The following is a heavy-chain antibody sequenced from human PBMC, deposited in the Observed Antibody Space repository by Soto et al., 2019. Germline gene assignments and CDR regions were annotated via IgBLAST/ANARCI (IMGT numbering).Heavy chain of an antibody. Sequence: ASVKVSCKASGYTFTSYGISWVRQAPGQGLEWMGWINTYNGNTNYAEKLQGRVTVTTDTSTNTAYMELRSLRSDDTAVYYCVRSGWADVFDPWGQGTQVTVSS. V-gene: IGHV1-18*01. CDR2: INTYNGNT. CDR1: GYTFTSYG. CDR3: VRSGWADVFDP. J-gene: IGHJ5*02. D-gene: IGHD2-15*01.